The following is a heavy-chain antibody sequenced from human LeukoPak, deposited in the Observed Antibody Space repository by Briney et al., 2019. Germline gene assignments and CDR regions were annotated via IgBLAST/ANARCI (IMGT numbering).Heavy chain of an antibody. D-gene: IGHD3-10*01. J-gene: IGHJ4*02. CDR2: IGGGGEST. CDR1: GFTFSSYA. CDR3: AKDPEVRGVIISTFDY. Sequence: GGSLRLSCAASGFTFSSYAMSWVRQAPGKGLEWVSTIGGGGESTYYADSVKGRFTISRDNSKNTLYLQMNSLRAEDTAVYYCAKDPEVRGVIISTFDYWGQGTLVTVSS. V-gene: IGHV3-23*01.